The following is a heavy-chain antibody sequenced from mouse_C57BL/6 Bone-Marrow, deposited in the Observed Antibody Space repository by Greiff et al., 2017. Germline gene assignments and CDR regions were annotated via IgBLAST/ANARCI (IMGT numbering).Heavy chain of an antibody. Sequence: VQLQQSGPGLVKPSQSLSLTCSVTGYSITSGYYWNWIRQFPGNKLEWMGYISYDGSNNYNPSLKNRISITRDTSKNQFFLKLNSVTTEDTATYYCARDRDYYGSSSYYYAMDYWGQGTSVTVSS. CDR3: ARDRDYYGSSSYYYAMDY. V-gene: IGHV3-6*01. D-gene: IGHD1-1*01. J-gene: IGHJ4*01. CDR2: ISYDGSN. CDR1: GYSITSGYY.